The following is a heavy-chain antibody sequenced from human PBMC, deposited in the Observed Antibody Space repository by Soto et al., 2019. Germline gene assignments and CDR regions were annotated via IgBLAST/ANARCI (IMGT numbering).Heavy chain of an antibody. V-gene: IGHV1-18*01. Sequence: QVQLVQSGAEVKEPGASVKVSCKASGYTFITYGMSWVRQAPGQGLDWMGWISTYNGDTKYADRLQGRVAMTTDTTTGTAYMALRSLRSDDTAVYYCARGPTDYYDNSGDYSLDYWGQGTLFTVSS. D-gene: IGHD3-22*01. CDR2: ISTYNGDT. J-gene: IGHJ4*02. CDR3: ARGPTDYYDNSGDYSLDY. CDR1: GYTFITYG.